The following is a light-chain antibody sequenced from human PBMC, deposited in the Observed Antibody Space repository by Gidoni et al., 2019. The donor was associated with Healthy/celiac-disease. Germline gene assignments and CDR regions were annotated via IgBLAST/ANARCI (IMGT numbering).Light chain of an antibody. CDR2: AAS. CDR1: QSISSY. J-gene: IGKJ1*01. Sequence: DIQMTQSPSSLSASVGDRVTITCRASQSISSYLNWYQQKPGKAPKLLIYAASSLQSGVPSRFSGRGSGTDFPLPIRRLPPEDFATYYCQQSYSTPQTFGQGTKVEIQ. V-gene: IGKV1-39*01. CDR3: QQSYSTPQT.